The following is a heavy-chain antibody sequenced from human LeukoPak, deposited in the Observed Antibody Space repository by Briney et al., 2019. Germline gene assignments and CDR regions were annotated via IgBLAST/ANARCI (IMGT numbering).Heavy chain of an antibody. CDR2: LYHSGST. D-gene: IGHD2-21*02. CDR1: GGSLSTPGYY. CDR3: ARHALATVTDPSFDY. V-gene: IGHV4-39*01. Sequence: SSETLSLTCTVSGGSLSTPGYYWGWIRQPPGKGLEWIGSLYHSGSTYYQPSLKSRATISVDKSKNQCPLKLRSVTAADTAVYYCARHALATVTDPSFDYWGQGTLVTVSS. J-gene: IGHJ4*02.